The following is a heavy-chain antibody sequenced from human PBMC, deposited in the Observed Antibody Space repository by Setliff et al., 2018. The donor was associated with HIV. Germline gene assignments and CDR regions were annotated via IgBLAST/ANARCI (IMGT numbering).Heavy chain of an antibody. J-gene: IGHJ4*02. D-gene: IGHD6-13*01. V-gene: IGHV4-4*07. CDR3: ARGSRSHGGMFGY. CDR1: GGSISSYY. Sequence: SETLSLTCSVSGGSISSYYWSWIRQPAGKGLEWIGSTSARGSTNYNPSLKSRVTMSLDTSKNQFSLKLSSVTAADTAIYYCARGSRSHGGMFGYWGQGTLVTVSS. CDR2: TSARGST.